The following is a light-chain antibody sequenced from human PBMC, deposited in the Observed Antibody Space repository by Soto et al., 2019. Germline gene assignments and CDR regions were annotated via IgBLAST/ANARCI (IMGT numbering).Light chain of an antibody. V-gene: IGLV2-14*01. CDR2: EVT. J-gene: IGLJ1*01. CDR1: SSDVGGHNY. Sequence: QSALTQPASVSGSAGQSITVSCTGTSSDVGGHNYVSWFHQHPAQAPKLFIYEVTTRPSGVSTRFTGSKSGNTASLTISGVQAEDEADYHCSSYSSSGTLFVFGTGTKVTVL. CDR3: SSYSSSGTLFV.